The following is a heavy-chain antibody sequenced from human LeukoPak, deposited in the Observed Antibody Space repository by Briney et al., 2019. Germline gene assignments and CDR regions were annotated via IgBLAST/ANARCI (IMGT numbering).Heavy chain of an antibody. V-gene: IGHV3-30*04. D-gene: IGHD6-19*01. CDR2: ISYDGSNK. Sequence: GRSLRLPCAASGFTFSSYAMHWVRQAPGKGLEWVAVISYDGSNKYYADSVKGRFTISRDNSKNTLYLQMNSLRAEDTAVYYCATCRCPEAAFQHWGQGTLVTVSS. CDR3: ATCRCPEAAFQH. CDR1: GFTFSSYA. J-gene: IGHJ1*01.